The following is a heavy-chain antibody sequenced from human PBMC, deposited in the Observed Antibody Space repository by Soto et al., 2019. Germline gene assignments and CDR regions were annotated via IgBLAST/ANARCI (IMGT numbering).Heavy chain of an antibody. CDR2: IKGDGSVT. J-gene: IGHJ6*02. CDR3: VIPTRSVRGMGV. CDR1: GFTFSNFW. D-gene: IGHD6-6*01. Sequence: PGGSLRLSCAASGFTFSNFWISWGRQAPGKGLEWVANIKGDGSVTQYVASVEGRFTISRDNAKYSLYLQMNSLRVEDTALYYCVIPTRSVRGMGVWGQGTTVTVSS. V-gene: IGHV3-7*03.